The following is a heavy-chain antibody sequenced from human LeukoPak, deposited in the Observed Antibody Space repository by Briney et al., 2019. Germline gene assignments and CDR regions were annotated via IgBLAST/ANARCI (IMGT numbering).Heavy chain of an antibody. CDR1: EFTFSSYR. Sequence: PGGSLRLSCVASEFTFSSYRMNWVRQAPGKGLEWVANIKQDGSEKYYVDSVKGRFIISRDNAKNSLYLQMDSLTAEDSAVYYCTRDYSGSRNYYYYYGMHVWGQGTTVTVSS. D-gene: IGHD3-10*01. CDR3: TRDYSGSRNYYYYYGMHV. CDR2: IKQDGSEK. J-gene: IGHJ6*02. V-gene: IGHV3-7*01.